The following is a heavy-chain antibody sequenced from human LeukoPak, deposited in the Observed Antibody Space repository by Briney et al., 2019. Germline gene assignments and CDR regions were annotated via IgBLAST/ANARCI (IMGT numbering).Heavy chain of an antibody. J-gene: IGHJ2*01. CDR2: IGDGDGTT. D-gene: IGHD3-3*01. V-gene: IGHV3-23*01. CDR1: GFTFSNYA. Sequence: GRSLRLSCTASGFTFSNYAISWVRQAPGKGLEWVSVIGDGDGTTYYADSVKGRFTISRDNPKNTLYLQMNSLRAGDTAVYFCAKSLQFFNGYFDLWGRGTLVTVSS. CDR3: AKSLQFFNGYFDL.